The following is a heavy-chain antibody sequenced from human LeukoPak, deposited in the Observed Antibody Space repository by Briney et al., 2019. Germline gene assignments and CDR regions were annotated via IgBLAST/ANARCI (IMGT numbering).Heavy chain of an antibody. J-gene: IGHJ3*02. V-gene: IGHV1-69*05. CDR3: ARDVGDDDAFDI. CDR2: IIPIFGTA. CDR1: GGTFSSYA. D-gene: IGHD2-21*01. Sequence: SVKVSCKASGGTFSSYAISWVRQAPGQGLEWMGRIIPIFGTANYAQKFQGRVTITTDESTSTAYMELSSLRSEDTAVYCCARDVGDDDAFDIWGQGTMVTVSS.